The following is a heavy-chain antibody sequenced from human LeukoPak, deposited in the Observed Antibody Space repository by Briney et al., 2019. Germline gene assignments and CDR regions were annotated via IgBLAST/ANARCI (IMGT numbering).Heavy chain of an antibody. D-gene: IGHD2-2*01. V-gene: IGHV4-34*01. J-gene: IGHJ5*02. CDR1: GGSFSGYY. Sequence: SETLSLTCAVYGGSFSGYYWSWIRQPPGKGLEWIVEINHSGSTNYNPSLKSRVTISVDTSKNQFSLKLSSVTAADTAVYYCARGGGGYCSSTSCRKFNWFDPWGQGTLVTVS. CDR3: ARGGGGYCSSTSCRKFNWFDP. CDR2: INHSGST.